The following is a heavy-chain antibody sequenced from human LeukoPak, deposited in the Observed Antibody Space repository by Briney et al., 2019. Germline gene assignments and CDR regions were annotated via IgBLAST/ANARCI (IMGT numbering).Heavy chain of an antibody. CDR1: GYTLTELS. CDR2: FDPEDGET. V-gene: IGHV1-24*01. D-gene: IGHD3-3*01. J-gene: IGHJ4*02. CDR3: ALRRDFWSGYRFDY. Sequence: ASVKVSCKVSGYTLTELSMHWVRRAPGKGLEWMGGFDPEDGETIYAQKFQGRVTMTEDTSTDTAYMELSSLRSEDTAVYYCALRRDFWSGYRFDYWGQGTLVTVSS.